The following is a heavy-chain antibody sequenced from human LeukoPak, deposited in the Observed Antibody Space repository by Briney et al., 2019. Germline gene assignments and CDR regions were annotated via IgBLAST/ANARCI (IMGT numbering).Heavy chain of an antibody. Sequence: RAGGSLRLSCAASGFTFDDYGMSWVRQVPGKGLQWVSGISWNGGTTNYADSVKGRFTISRDNAKNSLYLQMNSLRAEDTAFYYCARDGGDKSWLQSYYFDHWGQGTLVTVSS. D-gene: IGHD5-24*01. CDR3: ARDGGDKSWLQSYYFDH. CDR2: ISWNGGTT. CDR1: GFTFDDYG. V-gene: IGHV3-20*04. J-gene: IGHJ4*02.